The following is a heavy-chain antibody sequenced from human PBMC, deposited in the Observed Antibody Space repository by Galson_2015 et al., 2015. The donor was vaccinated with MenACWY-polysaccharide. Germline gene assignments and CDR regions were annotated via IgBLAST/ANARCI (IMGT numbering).Heavy chain of an antibody. V-gene: IGHV3-30-3*01. J-gene: IGHJ4*02. CDR3: ARASTIFGVVIHNPNFDY. CDR2: ISYDGSNK. CDR1: GFTFSSYA. Sequence: SLRLSCAASGFTFSSYAMSWVRQAPGKGLEWVAVISYDGSNKYYADSVKGRFTISRDNSKNTLYLQMNSLRAEDTAVYYCARASTIFGVVIHNPNFDYWGQGTLVTVSS. D-gene: IGHD3-3*01.